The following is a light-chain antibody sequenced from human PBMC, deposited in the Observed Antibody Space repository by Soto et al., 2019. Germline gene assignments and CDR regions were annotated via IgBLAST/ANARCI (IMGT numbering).Light chain of an antibody. CDR1: QGVSSSF. J-gene: IGKJ1*01. Sequence: EIVLTQSPGTLSLSPGERATLSCRSSQGVSSSFLAWYQQKPGQAPRLLIYVASSRATGIPDRFSGSGSGTDFTLTISRLEPEDFAMYYCQQYGNSPQTFGQGTKVDI. CDR3: QQYGNSPQT. CDR2: VAS. V-gene: IGKV3-20*01.